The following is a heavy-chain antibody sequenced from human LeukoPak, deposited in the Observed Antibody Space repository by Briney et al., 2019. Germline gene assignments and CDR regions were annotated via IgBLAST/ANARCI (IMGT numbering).Heavy chain of an antibody. CDR2: ITWSGSTI. CDR1: GFTLSSYS. J-gene: IGHJ4*02. V-gene: IGHV3-48*01. D-gene: IGHD3-22*01. CDR3: AKGVYSSGYYYYFDY. Sequence: GGSLRLSCAASGFTLSSYSMNWVRQAPGKGLEWISHITWSGSTIFYADSVKGRFTISRDSAKNSLYLQMNSLRAEDSAVYYCAKGVYSSGYYYYFDYWGQGTLVTVSS.